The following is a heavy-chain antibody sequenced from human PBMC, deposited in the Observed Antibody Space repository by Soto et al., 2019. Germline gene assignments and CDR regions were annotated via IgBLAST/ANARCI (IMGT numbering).Heavy chain of an antibody. CDR3: ATYSGNYERYGVYYGMDV. V-gene: IGHV3-48*03. Sequence: GGSLRLSCAASGFTFSGYEMNWVRQAPGKGLEWVSYISSSGSTIYYADSVKGRFTISRDNSKNTLYLQMNSLRAEDTAVYYCATYSGNYERYGVYYGMDVWGQGTTVTVSS. CDR2: ISSSGSTI. D-gene: IGHD1-26*01. CDR1: GFTFSGYE. J-gene: IGHJ6*02.